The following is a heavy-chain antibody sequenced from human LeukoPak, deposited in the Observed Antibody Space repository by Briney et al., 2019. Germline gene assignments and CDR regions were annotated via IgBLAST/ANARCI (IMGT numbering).Heavy chain of an antibody. D-gene: IGHD3-16*02. V-gene: IGHV4-34*01. CDR3: ARGLEDYVWGSYRL. CDR1: GGSFSGYY. CDR2: INLSGST. Sequence: SETLSLTCAVYGGSFSGYYWSWIRQPPGKGLEWIGEINLSGSTNYNPSLKSRVTISVDTSKNQFSLKLSSVTAADTAVYYCARGLEDYVWGSYRLWGQGTLVTVSS. J-gene: IGHJ4*02.